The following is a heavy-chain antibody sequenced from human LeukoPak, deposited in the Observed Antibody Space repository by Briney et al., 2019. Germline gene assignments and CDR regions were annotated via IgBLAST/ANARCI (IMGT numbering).Heavy chain of an antibody. J-gene: IGHJ4*02. V-gene: IGHV3-66*01. Sequence: GGSLRLFCAASGFTVSSNYMSWVRQAPGKGLEWVSVIYSGGSTYYADSVKGRFTISRDNSKNTLYLQMNSLRAEDTAVYYCARTYYYDSSGYFYWGQGTLVTVSP. CDR1: GFTVSSNY. CDR3: ARTYYYDSSGYFY. CDR2: IYSGGST. D-gene: IGHD3-22*01.